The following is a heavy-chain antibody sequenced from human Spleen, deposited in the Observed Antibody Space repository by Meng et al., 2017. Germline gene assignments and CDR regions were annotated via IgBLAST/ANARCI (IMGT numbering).Heavy chain of an antibody. V-gene: IGHV1-2*04. Sequence: HVQRVQSGAEVKKPGASMKVSCKASGYTFTDYYFLWVRQAPGQGLEWMGWINPATGETRYAQKFQGWVTMTKDTSISTVYLDLSRLKSDDTAVFYCARANVDGVAIDYWGQGTLVTVSS. D-gene: IGHD3-3*01. CDR2: INPATGET. J-gene: IGHJ4*02. CDR3: ARANVDGVAIDY. CDR1: GYTFTDYY.